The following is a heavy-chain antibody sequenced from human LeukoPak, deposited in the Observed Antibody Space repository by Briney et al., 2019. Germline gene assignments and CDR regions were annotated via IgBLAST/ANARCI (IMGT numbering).Heavy chain of an antibody. D-gene: IGHD3-22*01. J-gene: IGHJ4*02. V-gene: IGHV3-23*01. CDR1: GFTSSSYA. CDR3: AKVGYDTTSSAH. CDR2: ISGSGGST. Sequence: GGSLRLSCAASGFTSSSYAMSWVRQAPGKGLEWVSAISGSGGSTYYADSVKGRFTISRDNSKNTLYLQMNSLRAEDTAVYYCAKVGYDTTSSAHWGQGTLVTVSS.